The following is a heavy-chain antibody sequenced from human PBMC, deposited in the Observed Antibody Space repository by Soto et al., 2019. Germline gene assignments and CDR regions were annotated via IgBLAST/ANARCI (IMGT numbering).Heavy chain of an antibody. D-gene: IGHD6-19*01. CDR2: IYSGGST. CDR1: GFTVSSNY. Sequence: EVQLVESGGGLVQPGGSLRLSCAASGFTVSSNYMSWVRQAPGKGLEWVSVIYSGGSTYYADSVKGRFTISRDNSKNTLYLQMNSLRAEDTAVYYCARDRGVFEQWLVFDYWGLGTLVTXSS. V-gene: IGHV3-66*01. CDR3: ARDRGVFEQWLVFDY. J-gene: IGHJ4*02.